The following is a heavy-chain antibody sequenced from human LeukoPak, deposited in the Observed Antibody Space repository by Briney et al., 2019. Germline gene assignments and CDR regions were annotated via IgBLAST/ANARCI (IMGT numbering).Heavy chain of an antibody. Sequence: PGGSLRLSCAASGFTVSSNYMSWVRQAPGKGLEWVSVIYSGGSTYYADSVKGRFTISRDDSKNMVYLQMNSLRAEDTAVYYCARDRSGNWAFDYWGQGTLVTVSS. D-gene: IGHD3-10*01. CDR3: ARDRSGNWAFDY. CDR1: GFTVSSNY. CDR2: IYSGGST. V-gene: IGHV3-66*01. J-gene: IGHJ4*02.